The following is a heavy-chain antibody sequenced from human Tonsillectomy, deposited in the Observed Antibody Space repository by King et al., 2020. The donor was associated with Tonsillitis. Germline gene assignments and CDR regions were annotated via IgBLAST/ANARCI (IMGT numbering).Heavy chain of an antibody. CDR2: FSNSGHTI. CDR3: AGYIEVPGTFEF. V-gene: IGHV3-11*01. J-gene: IGHJ4*02. D-gene: IGHD6-19*01. Sequence: VQLVESGGDLVKPGGSLRLSCAASGLTFSDYYMSWIRQAPGKGLEWVSYFSNSGHTIYYADSVKGRFTISRDSAKNSIYLQMNSLRADDAAMYYCAGYIEVPGTFEFWGQGTLVTVSS. CDR1: GLTFSDYY.